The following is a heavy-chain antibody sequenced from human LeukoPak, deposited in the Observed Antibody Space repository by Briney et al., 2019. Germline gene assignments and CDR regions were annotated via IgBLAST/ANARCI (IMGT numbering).Heavy chain of an antibody. CDR3: ARDYYGSGTLFQH. CDR2: IKQDGSEK. D-gene: IGHD3-10*01. V-gene: IGHV3-7*01. CDR1: GFTFSSYW. J-gene: IGHJ1*01. Sequence: GGSLRLSCAASGFTFSSYWMSWVRQAPGKGLEWVANIKQDGSEKYYVDSVKGRITISRDNAKNSLYLQMNSLRAEDTAVYYCARDYYGSGTLFQHWGQGTLVTVSS.